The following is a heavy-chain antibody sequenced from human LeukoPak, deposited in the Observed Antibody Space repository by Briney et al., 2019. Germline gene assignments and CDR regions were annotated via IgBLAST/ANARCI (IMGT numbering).Heavy chain of an antibody. V-gene: IGHV3-21*01. D-gene: IGHD5-18*01. Sequence: PGGSLRLSCAPSGFTFSSYSMNWVRQAPGKGLEWVSSISSASTYIYYADSVKGRFTISRDNAKNSLYLQMNSLRAEDTAMYYCARLVWDTTMADGDIDSWGQGTLLIVSS. CDR1: GFTFSSYS. CDR3: ARLVWDTTMADGDIDS. J-gene: IGHJ4*02. CDR2: ISSASTYI.